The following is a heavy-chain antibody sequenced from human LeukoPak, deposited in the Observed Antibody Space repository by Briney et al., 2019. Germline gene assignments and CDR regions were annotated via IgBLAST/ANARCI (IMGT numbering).Heavy chain of an antibody. D-gene: IGHD3-10*01. CDR1: GFSFTNAW. J-gene: IGHJ4*02. CDR3: TTELGLTMIRGVIVK. V-gene: IGHV3-15*01. Sequence: PGGSLRLSCADSGFSFTNAWMTWVRQAPGKGLEWVGRIKSKGDGETTDYAAPVEGRFFMSRDDSKATLYLQMNSLKTEDTAVYYCTTELGLTMIRGVIVKWGQGTLVTVSS. CDR2: IKSKGDGETT.